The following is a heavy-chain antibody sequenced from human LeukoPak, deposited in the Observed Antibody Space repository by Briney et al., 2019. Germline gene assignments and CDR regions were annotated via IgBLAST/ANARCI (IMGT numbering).Heavy chain of an antibody. CDR3: AKAPTTVTDIVPPFDP. Sequence: GGSLRLSCAASGFTFSSYGMHWVRQAPGKGLEWVALIRYDGSNKYYADSVKGRFTISRDNSKNTLYLQMNSLRAEDTAVYYCAKAPTTVTDIVPPFDPWGQGTLVTVSS. V-gene: IGHV3-30*02. D-gene: IGHD4-17*01. J-gene: IGHJ5*02. CDR1: GFTFSSYG. CDR2: IRYDGSNK.